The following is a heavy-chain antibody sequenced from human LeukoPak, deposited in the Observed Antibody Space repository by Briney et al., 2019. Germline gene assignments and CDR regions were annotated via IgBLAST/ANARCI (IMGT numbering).Heavy chain of an antibody. V-gene: IGHV3-66*01. J-gene: IGHJ4*02. CDR3: AGGRPAHYFDS. D-gene: IGHD6-6*01. CDR1: GFTVSSTY. CDR2: IYSGGYT. Sequence: GGSLGLSCAASGFTVSSTYLTWVRQAPGKGLEWLSVIYSGGYTYYAGSVKGRFFISRDISENMVYLQMNSLSVEDTAVYFCAGGRPAHYFDSWGPGTLVTVS.